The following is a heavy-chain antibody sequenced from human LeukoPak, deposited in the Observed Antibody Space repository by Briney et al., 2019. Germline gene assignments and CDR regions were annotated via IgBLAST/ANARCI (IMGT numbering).Heavy chain of an antibody. CDR3: ARTPRGDYYDSSGSAYYYYYYGMDV. CDR1: GFTFSSYA. D-gene: IGHD3-22*01. V-gene: IGHV3-23*01. Sequence: GGSLRLSCAASGFTFSSYAMSWVRQAPGKGLEWVSAISGSGGSTYYADSVKGRFTISRDNSKNTLYLQMNSLRAEDTAVYCCARTPRGDYYDSSGSAYYYYYYGMDVWGQGTTVTVSS. CDR2: ISGSGGST. J-gene: IGHJ6*02.